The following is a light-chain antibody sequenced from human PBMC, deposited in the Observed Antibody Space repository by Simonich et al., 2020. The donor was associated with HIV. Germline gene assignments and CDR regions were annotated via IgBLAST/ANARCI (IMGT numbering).Light chain of an antibody. V-gene: IGKV1-33*01. J-gene: IGKJ5*01. CDR3: QQYDNLPIT. CDR2: DAS. CDR1: QSIGRF. Sequence: DIQMTQSPSSLSASVGDSVSITCRASQSIGRFLNWYHQKPGKAPKLLIYDASNLETGVPSRFSGSGSGTDFTFTISSLQPEDIATYYCQQYDNLPITFGQGTRLEIK.